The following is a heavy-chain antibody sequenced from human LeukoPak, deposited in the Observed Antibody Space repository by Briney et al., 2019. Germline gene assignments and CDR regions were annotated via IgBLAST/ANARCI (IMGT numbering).Heavy chain of an antibody. J-gene: IGHJ4*02. Sequence: SETLSLTCTVSGGSLSSGYYWGWIRQPPGKGLEWIGTIFHSGSAYYNPSLKSRVTISLDTSRNQFSLKMNSLTAADTAVYHCARDVAYYGSGYSFWGQGTRVTVSS. V-gene: IGHV4-38-2*02. D-gene: IGHD3-10*01. CDR1: GGSLSSGYY. CDR3: ARDVAYYGSGYSF. CDR2: IFHSGSA.